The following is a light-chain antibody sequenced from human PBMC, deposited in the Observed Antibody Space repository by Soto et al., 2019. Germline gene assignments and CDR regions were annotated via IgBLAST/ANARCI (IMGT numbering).Light chain of an antibody. CDR1: QSVLYTSNNKNY. Sequence: DIVMTQSPDSLAVSLGERATINCKSSQSVLYTSNNKNYLAWYQQKPRQPPKLLIYWASTRESGVPDRFSGSGSGADFTLTISSLQAEDVAVYYCQQYYSTPSFGGGTKVDI. CDR3: QQYYSTPS. J-gene: IGKJ4*01. V-gene: IGKV4-1*01. CDR2: WAS.